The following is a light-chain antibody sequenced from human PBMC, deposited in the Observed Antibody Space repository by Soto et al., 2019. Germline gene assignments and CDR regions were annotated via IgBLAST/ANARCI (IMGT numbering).Light chain of an antibody. CDR2: EVT. CDR1: SSVIGGHHF. CDR3: SSYTSSSLYV. V-gene: IGLV2-14*01. J-gene: IGLJ1*01. Sequence: QSVLTQPASVSGSPGQSITISCTGTSSVIGGHHFVSWYQQHSAKAPKLVIYEVTDRPSGVSDRFSASKSGNTASLTVSGPQPEDEADYYCSSYTSSSLYVFGTGTKVTV.